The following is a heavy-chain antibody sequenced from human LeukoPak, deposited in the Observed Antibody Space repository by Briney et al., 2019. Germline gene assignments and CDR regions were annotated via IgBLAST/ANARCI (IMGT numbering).Heavy chain of an antibody. CDR2: TYYRSKWYS. V-gene: IGHV6-1*01. CDR3: ASKNYYSA. D-gene: IGHD1-26*01. J-gene: IGHJ5*02. Sequence: SQTLSLTCAVSGDTVSGSSAKWNWIRQSPSRGLEWLGRTYYRSKWYSDYAVSVKSRRPIRPDTSKNQVSRELNSLTPDYTAVEYCASKNYYSAWGQGTLVTVSS. CDR1: GDTVSGSSAK.